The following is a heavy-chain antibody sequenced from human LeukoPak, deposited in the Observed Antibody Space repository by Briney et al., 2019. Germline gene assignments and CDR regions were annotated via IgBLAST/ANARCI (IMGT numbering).Heavy chain of an antibody. CDR2: ISGSGGST. CDR1: GFTFSSYA. V-gene: IGHV3-23*01. D-gene: IGHD3-3*01. J-gene: IGHJ4*02. Sequence: GGSVRLSCAASGFTFSSYAMSWVRQAPGKGLEWVSAISGSGGSTYYADSVKGRFTISRDNSKNTLYLQMNSLRAEDTAVYYCAKLTIFGVVISPMGYWGQGTLVTVSS. CDR3: AKLTIFGVVISPMGY.